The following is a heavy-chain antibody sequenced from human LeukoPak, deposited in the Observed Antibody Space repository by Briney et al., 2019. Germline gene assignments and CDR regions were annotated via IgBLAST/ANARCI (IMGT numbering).Heavy chain of an antibody. CDR3: ARQDGSGWYSY. D-gene: IGHD6-19*01. J-gene: IGHJ4*02. CDR1: GGSISSYY. Sequence: PSETLSLTCTVSGGSISSYYWSWIRQPPGKGLEWIGYIYYSGSTNYNPSLESRVTISVDTSKNQFSLKLSSVTAADTAVYYCARQDGSGWYSYWGQGTLVTVSS. V-gene: IGHV4-59*08. CDR2: IYYSGST.